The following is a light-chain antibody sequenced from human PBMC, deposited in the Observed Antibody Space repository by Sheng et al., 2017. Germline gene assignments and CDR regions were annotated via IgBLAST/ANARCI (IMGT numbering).Light chain of an antibody. CDR2: WAS. Sequence: DIVMTQSPDSLAVSLGERATINCKSSQSVFYTSNNENYLAWYQHKLGQPPRLLIYWASTREPGVPDRFSGSGSGTDFTLTISSLQPDDFATYYCQQYSSYPYTFGQGTKLEIK. V-gene: IGKV4-1*01. CDR3: QQYSSYPYT. J-gene: IGKJ2*01. CDR1: QSVFYTSNNENY.